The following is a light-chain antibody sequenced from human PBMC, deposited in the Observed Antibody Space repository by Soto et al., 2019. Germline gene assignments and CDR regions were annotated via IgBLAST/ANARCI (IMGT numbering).Light chain of an antibody. CDR3: SSYAGSNNLV. J-gene: IGLJ3*02. Sequence: QSVLTQPPSASGSPGQSVTISCTGTSSDVGGYNYVSWYQQHPGKAPKLMIYEVSKRPSVVPDRFSCSKSGNTASLTVSGLQAEDEAYYYCSSYAGSNNLVFGGGTKLTVL. V-gene: IGLV2-8*01. CDR2: EVS. CDR1: SSDVGGYNY.